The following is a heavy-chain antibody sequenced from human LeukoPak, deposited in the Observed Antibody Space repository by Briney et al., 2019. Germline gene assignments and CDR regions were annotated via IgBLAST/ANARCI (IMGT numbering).Heavy chain of an antibody. CDR2: IYYSGST. J-gene: IGHJ4*02. Sequence: PSETLSLTCTVSGGSISSGGYYWSWIRQHPGKGLEWIGYIYYSGSTYYNPSLKSRVTISVDTSKNQFSLKLSSVTAADTAVYYCARGRLLYFAFGYWGQGTLVTVSS. V-gene: IGHV4-31*03. CDR1: GGSISSGGYY. D-gene: IGHD2-2*02. CDR3: ARGRLLYFAFGY.